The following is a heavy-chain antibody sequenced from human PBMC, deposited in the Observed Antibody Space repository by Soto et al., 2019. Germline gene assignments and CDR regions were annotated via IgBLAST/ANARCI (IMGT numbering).Heavy chain of an antibody. V-gene: IGHV4-39*01. Sequence: SETLSLTCTVSGGSIGSSSYYWGWTRQPPGKGLEWIGTLYYSVSTYYNPSLKSRVTISVDTSKNQFSLNLSSVTAADTAVYYCAALWFGESLEPDYWGQGTLVTVSS. D-gene: IGHD3-10*01. J-gene: IGHJ4*02. CDR3: AALWFGESLEPDY. CDR1: GGSIGSSSYY. CDR2: LYYSVST.